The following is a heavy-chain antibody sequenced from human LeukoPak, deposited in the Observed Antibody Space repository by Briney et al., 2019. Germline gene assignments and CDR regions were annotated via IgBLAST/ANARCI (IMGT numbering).Heavy chain of an antibody. J-gene: IGHJ4*02. Sequence: ASVKVSCKAFGYTFTSYDIYGVGQAPGQGLEWMGWMNPNSGNTGYAQKFQGRVTMTRNTSISTAYMELSSLRSEDAAVYYCARGGPLWFGELPQVDYWGQGTLVTVSS. CDR1: GYTFTSYD. V-gene: IGHV1-8*01. D-gene: IGHD3-10*01. CDR3: ARGGPLWFGELPQVDY. CDR2: MNPNSGNT.